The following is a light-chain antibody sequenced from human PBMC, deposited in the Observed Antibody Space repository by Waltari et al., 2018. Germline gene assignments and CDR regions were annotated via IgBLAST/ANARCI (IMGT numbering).Light chain of an antibody. J-gene: IGKJ1*01. CDR2: AAC. CDR3: LQDYNYPLA. CDR1: QGIRND. V-gene: IGKV1-6*01. Sequence: AIQMTQSPSSLSASVVDRVTITCRASQGIRNDLGWYQHKPGTAPKLLIYAACSVQSGVPSRFSGSGAGTDFNLTISSLQPEDFATYYCLQDYNYPLALGQGSKVEIK.